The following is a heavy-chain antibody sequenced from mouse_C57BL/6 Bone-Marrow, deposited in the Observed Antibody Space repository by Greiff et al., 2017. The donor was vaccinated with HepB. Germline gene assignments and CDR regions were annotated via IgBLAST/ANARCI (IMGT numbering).Heavy chain of an antibody. J-gene: IGHJ4*01. CDR1: GYTFTDYE. CDR2: IDPETGGT. V-gene: IGHV1-15*01. Sequence: VHLVESGAELVRPGASVTLSCKASGYTFTDYEMHWVKQTPVHGLEWIGAIDPETGGTAYNQKFKGKAILTADKSSSTAYMELRSLTSEDSAVYYCTRSHDLYAMDYWGQGTSVTVSS. CDR3: TRSHDLYAMDY. D-gene: IGHD2-3*01.